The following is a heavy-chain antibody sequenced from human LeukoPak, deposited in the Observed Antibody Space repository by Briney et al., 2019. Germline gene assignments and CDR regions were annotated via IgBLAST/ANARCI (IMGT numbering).Heavy chain of an antibody. CDR3: ARQAYCGGDCYYYYMDV. CDR1: GYTFTDYY. J-gene: IGHJ6*03. V-gene: IGHV1-2*02. CDR2: INPNSGGT. Sequence: ASVTVSCKPSGYTFTDYYMHWVRQAPGQGLEWMGWINPNSGGTNYAQKFQGRVTMTRDTSISTVYMELSRLRSDDTAVYYCARQAYCGGDCYYYYMDVWGKGTTVTVSS. D-gene: IGHD2-21*01.